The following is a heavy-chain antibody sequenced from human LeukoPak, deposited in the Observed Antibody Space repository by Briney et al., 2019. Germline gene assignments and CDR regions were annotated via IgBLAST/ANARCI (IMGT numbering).Heavy chain of an antibody. J-gene: IGHJ6*03. D-gene: IGHD5-12*01. CDR1: GYTFTSYY. CDR2: INPSGDNT. V-gene: IGHV1-46*01. Sequence: ASVKVSCKAFGYTFTSYYMHWVRQAPGQGLEWMGIINPSGDNTWYAQKFQGRVTMTRDMATSTDYMEVSRLRSDDTAVYYCAKDRYGDYEAPFHYYMDAWGRGTTVTVSS. CDR3: AKDRYGDYEAPFHYYMDA.